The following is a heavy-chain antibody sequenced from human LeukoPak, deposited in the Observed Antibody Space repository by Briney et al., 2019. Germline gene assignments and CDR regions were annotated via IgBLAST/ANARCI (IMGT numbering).Heavy chain of an antibody. CDR1: GFTFDDYA. D-gene: IGHD3-9*01. J-gene: IGHJ4*02. Sequence: GGSLRLSCAASGFTFDDYAMHWVRQAPGKGLEWVSGISWNSGSIGYADSVKGRFTISRDNAKNPLYLQMNSLRAEDTALYYCAKDNGYDILTGSYYFDYWGQGTLVTVSS. CDR3: AKDNGYDILTGSYYFDY. CDR2: ISWNSGSI. V-gene: IGHV3-9*01.